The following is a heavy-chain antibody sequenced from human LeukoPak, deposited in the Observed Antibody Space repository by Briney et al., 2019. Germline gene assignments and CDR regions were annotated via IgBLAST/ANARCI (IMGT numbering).Heavy chain of an antibody. CDR3: AKVSTAPGEIRGIIAFFDH. J-gene: IGHJ4*02. V-gene: IGHV3-23*01. Sequence: PGGSLRLSCAASGFTFSDYYMSWIRQAPGKGLEWVSLISASGGSTHYADSVKGRFTISRDNSKNTLYLQMNSLRAEDTAIYYCAKVSTAPGEIRGIIAFFDHWGQGTLVTVSS. D-gene: IGHD3-10*01. CDR2: ISASGGST. CDR1: GFTFSDYY.